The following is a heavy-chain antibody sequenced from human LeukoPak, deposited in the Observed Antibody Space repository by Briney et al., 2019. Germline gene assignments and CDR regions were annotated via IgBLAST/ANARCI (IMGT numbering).Heavy chain of an antibody. CDR1: GGTFSSYA. CDR3: ARGGDPMVRGVTVYYYYYMDV. Sequence: SVKVSCKASGGTFSSYAISWVRQAPGQGLEWMGGIIPIFGTANYAQKFQGRVTITTDESTSTAYMELSSLRSEDTAVYYCARGGDPMVRGVTVYYYYYMDVWGKGTTVTVSS. J-gene: IGHJ6*03. CDR2: IIPIFGTA. V-gene: IGHV1-69*05. D-gene: IGHD3-10*01.